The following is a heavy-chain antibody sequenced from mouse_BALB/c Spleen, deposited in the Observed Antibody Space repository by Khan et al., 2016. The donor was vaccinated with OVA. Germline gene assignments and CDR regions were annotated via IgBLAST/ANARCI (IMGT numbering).Heavy chain of an antibody. Sequence: VQLKQSGPGLVKPSQSLSLTCTVTGYSITSEFAWNWIRQFPGNKLEWMGYISYSGKTRYNPSLKSLISITRDTSRNQFFLQLNSVTTEDTATYCCARKDYYDYDPFPYWGQGTLVTVSA. CDR2: ISYSGKT. D-gene: IGHD2-4*01. CDR1: GYSITSEFA. CDR3: ARKDYYDYDPFPY. J-gene: IGHJ3*01. V-gene: IGHV3-2*02.